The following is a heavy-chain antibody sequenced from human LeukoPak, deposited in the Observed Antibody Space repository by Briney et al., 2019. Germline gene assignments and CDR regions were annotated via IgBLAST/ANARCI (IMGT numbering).Heavy chain of an antibody. V-gene: IGHV5-10-1*01. D-gene: IGHD6-13*01. CDR1: GYSFTSYW. Sequence: GESLRISCKGSGYSFTSYWISWVRQMPGKGLEWMGRIDPGDPYANYSPSFQGHVTISADKSISTAYLQWSSLKASDTAMYYCARQTPLGGTTWYGDYWGQGTLVTVSS. CDR3: ARQTPLGGTTWYGDY. J-gene: IGHJ4*02. CDR2: IDPGDPYA.